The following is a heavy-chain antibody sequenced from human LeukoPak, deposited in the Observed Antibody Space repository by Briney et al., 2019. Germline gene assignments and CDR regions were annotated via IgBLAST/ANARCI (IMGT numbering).Heavy chain of an antibody. CDR1: GDSVSSNSVA. D-gene: IGHD3-10*01. CDR3: ARDRPVTRDSGSPGAFDI. J-gene: IGHJ3*02. CDR2: TYYRSKWYN. Sequence: SQTLSLTCAISGDSVSSNSVAWNWIRQSPSRGLEWPGRTYYRSKWYNDYALSVKSRITINPDTSKNQFSLQLNSVTPEDTAVYYCARDRPVTRDSGSPGAFDIWGQGTMVTVSS. V-gene: IGHV6-1*01.